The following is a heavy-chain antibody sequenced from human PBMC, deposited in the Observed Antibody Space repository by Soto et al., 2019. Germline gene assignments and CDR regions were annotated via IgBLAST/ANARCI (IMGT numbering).Heavy chain of an antibody. D-gene: IGHD3-22*01. J-gene: IGHJ3*02. CDR2: IKSDGGEK. V-gene: IGHV3-7*03. CDR1: GFAFSSFW. CDR3: ARAENFHDSSGFFDDAFDI. Sequence: GGSLRLSCAASGFAFSSFWMSWVRQAPGMGLEWVANIKSDGGEKYYLDSVKGRFTISRDNAKNSMYLQMNSLRVEDTAVYYCARAENFHDSSGFFDDAFDIWGQGTVVTVSS.